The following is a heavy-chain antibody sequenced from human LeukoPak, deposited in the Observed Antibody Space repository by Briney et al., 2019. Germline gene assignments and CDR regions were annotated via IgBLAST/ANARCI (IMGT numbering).Heavy chain of an antibody. J-gene: IGHJ3*02. Sequence: PGGSLRLSCAASGFTFSSYSMNWVRQAPGKGLEWVSSISSSSSYIYYADSVKGRFTISGDNAKNSLYLQMNSLRAEDTAVYYCARDLRWQQLDAFDIWGQGTMVTVSS. CDR1: GFTFSSYS. CDR3: ARDLRWQQLDAFDI. D-gene: IGHD6-13*01. V-gene: IGHV3-21*01. CDR2: ISSSSSYI.